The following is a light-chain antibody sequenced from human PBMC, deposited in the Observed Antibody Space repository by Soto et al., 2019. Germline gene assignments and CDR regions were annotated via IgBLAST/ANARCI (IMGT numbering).Light chain of an antibody. CDR3: GSYTSSSTLV. Sequence: QSVLTQPASVSGSPGQSITISCTGTSSDVGGYNYVSWYQQHPDKAPKLVIYEVSNRPSGVSNRFSGSKSGNTASLTISGLQAEDEADYYCGSYTSSSTLVFGGGTKLTVL. V-gene: IGLV2-14*01. CDR1: SSDVGGYNY. CDR2: EVS. J-gene: IGLJ2*01.